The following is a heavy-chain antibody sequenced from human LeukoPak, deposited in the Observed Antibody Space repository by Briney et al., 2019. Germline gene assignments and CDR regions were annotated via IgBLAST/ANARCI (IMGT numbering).Heavy chain of an antibody. D-gene: IGHD4-23*01. CDR1: GFSFTNAW. CDR2: LYYSGST. V-gene: IGHV4-4*02. J-gene: IGHJ4*02. CDR3: ARHWGDYGGPNDY. Sequence: GSLRLSCAASGFSFTNAWMSWVRQAPGKGLEWIGSLYYSGSTYSNPSLKSRVIISVDASKNQFSLKLNSVTAADTAVYYCARHWGDYGGPNDYWGQGALVTVSS.